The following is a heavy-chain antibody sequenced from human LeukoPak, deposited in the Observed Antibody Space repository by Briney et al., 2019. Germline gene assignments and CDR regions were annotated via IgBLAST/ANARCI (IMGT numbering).Heavy chain of an antibody. J-gene: IGHJ6*03. CDR2: ISAYSGNA. D-gene: IGHD2-21*02. CDR3: ARSEKAYCGGVCDNYHMDV. CDR1: GGTFSSYA. Sequence: ASVKVSCKASGGTFSSYAISWVRQAPGQGLEWMGWISAYSGNAKYAQKFQGRVTMTTDTSTSTAYMELRSLRSEDTAVYYCARSEKAYCGGVCDNYHMDVWGKGTTVTVSS. V-gene: IGHV1-18*01.